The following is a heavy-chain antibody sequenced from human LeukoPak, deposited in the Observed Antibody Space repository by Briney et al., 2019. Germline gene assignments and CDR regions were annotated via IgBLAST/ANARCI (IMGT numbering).Heavy chain of an antibody. CDR3: TTGAWIQLWLADY. J-gene: IGHJ4*02. CDR1: GFTFDDYA. D-gene: IGHD5-18*01. Sequence: GGSLRLSCAASGFTFDDYAMHWVRQAPGKGLEWVSGISWNSGSIGYADSVKGRFTISRDNAKNSLYLQMNSLKAEDTAVYYCTTGAWIQLWLADYWGRGTLVTVSS. V-gene: IGHV3-9*01. CDR2: ISWNSGSI.